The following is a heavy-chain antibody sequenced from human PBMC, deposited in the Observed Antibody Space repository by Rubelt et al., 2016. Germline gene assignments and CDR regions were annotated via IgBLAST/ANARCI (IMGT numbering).Heavy chain of an antibody. D-gene: IGHD3-10*01. CDR2: INKGGSSK. CDR1: GFSFASYW. Sequence: EVQLVESGGGLVQPGGSLRLSCAASGFSFASYWMHWVRQAPGKGLAWVANINKGGSSKNLLDSVKGRLTISRDNAKNLLVLQMNSLRVEDTAVYYCARDVIGKLEYWGQGTLVTVSS. V-gene: IGHV3-7*03. J-gene: IGHJ4*02. CDR3: ARDVIGKLEY.